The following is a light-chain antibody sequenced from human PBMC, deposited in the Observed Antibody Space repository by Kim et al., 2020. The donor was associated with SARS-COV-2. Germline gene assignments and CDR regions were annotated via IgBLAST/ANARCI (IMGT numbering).Light chain of an antibody. J-gene: IGLJ3*02. V-gene: IGLV2-14*03. CDR1: SSDVGGYNC. Sequence: QSALTQPASVSGSPGQSITISCTGTSSDVGGYNCVSWYQQHPGKAPKLIIHDVSNRPSGISTRFSGSKSGNTASLTIFGLQAVDEADYYCSSYTRSRTLVFGGGTKVTVL. CDR3: SSYTRSRTLV. CDR2: DVS.